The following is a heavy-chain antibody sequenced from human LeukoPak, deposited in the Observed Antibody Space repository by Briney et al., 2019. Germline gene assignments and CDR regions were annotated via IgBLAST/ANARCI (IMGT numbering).Heavy chain of an antibody. J-gene: IGHJ4*02. D-gene: IGHD3-9*01. CDR3: ASLLTYFDY. CDR2: IYYSGST. Sequence: SETLSLTCTVSGVSISSSSYHWGWIRQPPGKGLEWIASIYYSGSTYYSPSLKSRVTISVDTSKNQSSLKMSSVIAADTAVYYCASLLTYFDYWGQGTLVTVSS. V-gene: IGHV4-39*01. CDR1: GVSISSSSYH.